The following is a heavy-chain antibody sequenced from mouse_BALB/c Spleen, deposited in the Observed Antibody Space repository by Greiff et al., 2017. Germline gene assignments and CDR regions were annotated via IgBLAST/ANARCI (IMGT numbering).Heavy chain of an antibody. Sequence: VKLMESGPGLVAPSQSLSITCTVSGFSLTSYGVHWVRQPPGKGLEWLGVIWAGGSTNYNSALMSRLSISKDNSKCQVFLKMNSLQTDDTAMYYCASSPRSTMITTRFAYWGEGTLVTVSA. D-gene: IGHD2-4*01. CDR1: GFSLTSYG. CDR2: IWAGGST. CDR3: ASSPRSTMITTRFAY. J-gene: IGHJ3*01. V-gene: IGHV2-9*02.